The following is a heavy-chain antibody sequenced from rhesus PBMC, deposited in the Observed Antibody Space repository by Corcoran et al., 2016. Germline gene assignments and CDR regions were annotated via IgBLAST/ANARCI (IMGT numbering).Heavy chain of an antibody. CDR3: ARVRNVGGRYTANYCDF. CDR1: GFSIGTSGTG. J-gene: IGHJ4*01. CDR2: IYWIDTK. D-gene: IGHD5-24*01. Sequence: QVTLKESGPALVKPTQTLTLTCTLSGFSIGTSGTGVGWIRQTPGTALAWLANIYWIDTKYCSTWLTHSITISKGTSKNPVVITVTNVDPVDTATYSCARVRNVGGRYTANYCDFGGQGVLVPVSS. V-gene: IGHV2-95*01.